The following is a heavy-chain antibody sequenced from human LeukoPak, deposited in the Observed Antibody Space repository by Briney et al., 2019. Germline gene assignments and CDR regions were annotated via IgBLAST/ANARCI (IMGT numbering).Heavy chain of an antibody. V-gene: IGHV3-73*01. CDR3: TRATRPQLATYYYYYMDV. J-gene: IGHJ6*03. CDR1: GFTFSSYG. Sequence: GGSLRLSCAASGFTFSSYGMHWVRQASGKGLEWVGRIRSKANSYATAYAASVKGRFTISRDDSKNTAYLQMNSLKTEDTAVYYCTRATRPQLATYYYYYMDVWGKGTTVTVSS. D-gene: IGHD1-14*01. CDR2: IRSKANSYAT.